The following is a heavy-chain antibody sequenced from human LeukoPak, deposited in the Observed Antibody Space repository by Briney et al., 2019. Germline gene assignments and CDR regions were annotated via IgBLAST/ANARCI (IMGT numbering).Heavy chain of an antibody. CDR2: ISSSSSYI. CDR3: ARGGYSSTWLYAFDI. Sequence: GGPLRLSCAASGFTFSDYSMNWVRQAPGKGLEWVSSISSSSSYIYYADSVKGRFTISRDNAKNSLYLQMNSLRAEDTALYYCARGGYSSTWLYAFDIWGQGTMVTVSS. CDR1: GFTFSDYS. J-gene: IGHJ3*02. D-gene: IGHD6-13*01. V-gene: IGHV3-21*01.